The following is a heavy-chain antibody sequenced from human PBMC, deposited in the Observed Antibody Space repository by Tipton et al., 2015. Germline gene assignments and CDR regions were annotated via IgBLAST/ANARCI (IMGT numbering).Heavy chain of an antibody. CDR2: IDFRGST. J-gene: IGHJ4*02. CDR3: ARGDWII. D-gene: IGHD3/OR15-3a*01. Sequence: TLSLTCTVSGGSISTDYYWVWIRQPPGKRLEWIGYIDFRGSTEYNPSVKSRVSISVDRSKNQFSLRLNSVTAADTAVYYCARGDWIIWGQGTLVTVSS. V-gene: IGHV4-61*05. CDR1: GGSISTDYY.